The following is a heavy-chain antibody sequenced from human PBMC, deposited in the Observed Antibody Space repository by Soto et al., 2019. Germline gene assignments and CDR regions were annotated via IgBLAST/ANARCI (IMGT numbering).Heavy chain of an antibody. CDR1: GFTFSSYA. CDR2: ISGSGGST. CDR3: AHTASYGSGWYRPNWFDP. V-gene: IGHV3-23*01. Sequence: PGGSLRLSCAASGFTFSSYAMSWVRQAPGKGLEWVSAISGSGGSTYYADSVKGRFTISRDNSKNTLYLQMNSLRAEDTAVYYCAHTASYGSGWYRPNWFDPWGQGTLVTVSS. D-gene: IGHD6-19*01. J-gene: IGHJ5*02.